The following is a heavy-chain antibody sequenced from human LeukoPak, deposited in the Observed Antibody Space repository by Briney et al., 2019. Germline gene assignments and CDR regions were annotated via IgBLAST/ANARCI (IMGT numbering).Heavy chain of an antibody. Sequence: SETLSLTCTVSGVSISSSNSYWSWIRQPAGKGLEWIGRIYTSGSTNYNPSLKSRVTISVDTSKNQFSLKLSSVTAADTAVYYCARSEMATMYGSQNFDYWGQGTLVTVSS. V-gene: IGHV4-61*02. J-gene: IGHJ4*02. CDR3: ARSEMATMYGSQNFDY. D-gene: IGHD5-24*01. CDR1: GVSISSSNSY. CDR2: IYTSGST.